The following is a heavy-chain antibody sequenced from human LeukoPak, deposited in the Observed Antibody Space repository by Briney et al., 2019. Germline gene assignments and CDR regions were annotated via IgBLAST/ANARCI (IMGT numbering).Heavy chain of an antibody. CDR2: IYYTGST. CDR1: GGSINSGGYF. V-gene: IGHV4-31*03. Sequence: SETLSLTCTVSGGSINSGGYFWNWIRQHPGRGLEWIGSIYYTGSTSYYPSLKSRLTTSIATSKNQFSLRLNSVIAADTAVYYCARERFAGGYRYLDYWGQGTLVTVSS. J-gene: IGHJ4*02. D-gene: IGHD2-8*02. CDR3: ARERFAGGYRYLDY.